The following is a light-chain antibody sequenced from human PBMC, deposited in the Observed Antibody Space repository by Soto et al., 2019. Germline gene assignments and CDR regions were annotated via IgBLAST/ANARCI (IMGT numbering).Light chain of an antibody. V-gene: IGLV2-23*01. CDR2: EDT. J-gene: IGLJ1*01. CDR1: SSDVGNYNL. Sequence: SVLTQPASVYGSPGQSSTISCAGTSSDVGNYNLVSWYQQHPGKAPKLIIYEDTKRPSGVSNRFSGSKSGNTASLTISGLQAEDEADYYCCSYADSSTYVFGTVTKVTV. CDR3: CSYADSSTYV.